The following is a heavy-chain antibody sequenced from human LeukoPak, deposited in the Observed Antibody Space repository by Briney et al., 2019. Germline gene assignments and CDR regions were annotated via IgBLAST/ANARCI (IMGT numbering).Heavy chain of an antibody. CDR2: ISSSSSTI. J-gene: IGHJ4*02. Sequence: GGSLRLSCAASGFTFSNYNMNWVRQAPGKGLEWISYISSSSSTIYYADSVRGRFTISRDNAKDSLYLQMNSLRAEDTAVYYCAKLSPYGGIGYWGQGTLVTVSS. D-gene: IGHD4-23*01. V-gene: IGHV3-48*01. CDR1: GFTFSNYN. CDR3: AKLSPYGGIGY.